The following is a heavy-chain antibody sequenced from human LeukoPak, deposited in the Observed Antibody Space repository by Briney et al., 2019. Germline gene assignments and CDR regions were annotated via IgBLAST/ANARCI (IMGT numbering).Heavy chain of an antibody. J-gene: IGHJ4*02. CDR3: AKHRSGIAASGSNY. D-gene: IGHD6-13*01. Sequence: GGSLRLSCAASGFTFSSYAMSWVGQAPGKGLEWVSVSLISGSSGNTYYAESVKGRFTISRDDSMNTLYLQMNNLKAEDTAVYHCAKHRSGIAASGSNYWGQGTLVSVS. CDR1: GFTFSSYA. CDR2: ISGSSGNT. V-gene: IGHV3-23*01.